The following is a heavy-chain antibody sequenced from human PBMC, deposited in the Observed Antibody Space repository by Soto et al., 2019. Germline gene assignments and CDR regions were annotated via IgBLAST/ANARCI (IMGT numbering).Heavy chain of an antibody. CDR3: ATVPYSSGTT. Sequence: PGGSLRLSCVASRFNFSAAWLNWIRQAPGKGLEWVGRIKPKSEGETADYTAPVRGRFTISRDDSQNTLHLQMDSLKTEDTAVYYCATVPYSSGTTWGLGVLVTVSS. CDR1: RFNFSAAW. V-gene: IGHV3-15*07. J-gene: IGHJ4*02. CDR2: IKPKSEGETA. D-gene: IGHD6-19*01.